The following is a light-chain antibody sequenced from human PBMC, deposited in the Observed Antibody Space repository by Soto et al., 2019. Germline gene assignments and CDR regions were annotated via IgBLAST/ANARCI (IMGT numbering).Light chain of an antibody. CDR2: EDN. J-gene: IGLJ2*01. CDR3: QSYDSSIYVV. CDR1: SGSIASNY. V-gene: IGLV6-57*04. Sequence: NFMLTQPHSVSESPGKTVTISCTRSSGSIASNYVQWYQQRPGSAPTTVIYEDNQRPSGVPDRFSGSIDSSSNSASLTISGLKTEDEADYYCQSYDSSIYVVFGGATKLTVL.